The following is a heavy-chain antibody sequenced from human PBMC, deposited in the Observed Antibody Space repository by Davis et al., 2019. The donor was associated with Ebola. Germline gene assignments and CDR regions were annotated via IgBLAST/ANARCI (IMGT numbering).Heavy chain of an antibody. V-gene: IGHV1-18*01. CDR3: ARAVVVPYYGMDV. Sequence: ASVKVSCKASGYTFTSYGISWVRQAPGQGLEWMGWISAYNGNTNYAQKLQGRVTMTTDTSTSTVYMELSSLRSEDTAVYYCARAVVVPYYGMDVWGQGTTVTVSS. J-gene: IGHJ6*02. CDR2: ISAYNGNT. CDR1: GYTFTSYG. D-gene: IGHD2-2*01.